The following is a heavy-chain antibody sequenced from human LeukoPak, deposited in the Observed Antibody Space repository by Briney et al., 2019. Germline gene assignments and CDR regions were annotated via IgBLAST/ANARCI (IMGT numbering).Heavy chain of an antibody. J-gene: IGHJ4*02. V-gene: IGHV1-2*02. D-gene: IGHD5-24*01. CDR3: ARDLEMATISIDY. Sequence: ASVTVSFKSSGYTFTCYYMHWVRQAPGQGLEWMGWINPNSGGTNYAQKFQGRVTMTRDTSISTAYMELSRLRSDDTAVYYCARDLEMATISIDYWGQGTLVTVSS. CDR2: INPNSGGT. CDR1: GYTFTCYY.